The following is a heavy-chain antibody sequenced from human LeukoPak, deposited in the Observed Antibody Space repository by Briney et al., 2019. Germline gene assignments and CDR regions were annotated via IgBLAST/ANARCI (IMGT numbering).Heavy chain of an antibody. CDR1: GYTFTGYY. V-gene: IGHV1-2*02. J-gene: IGHJ4*02. CDR3: ARDSSGWYRGYFDY. D-gene: IGHD6-19*01. Sequence: ASVKVSCKASGYTFTGYYMHWVRQAPGQGLEWMGWINPNSGGTNYAQKFQGRVTMTRDTSISTAYMELSRLRSDDTAVYYCARDSSGWYRGYFDYWGQGPLVTVSS. CDR2: INPNSGGT.